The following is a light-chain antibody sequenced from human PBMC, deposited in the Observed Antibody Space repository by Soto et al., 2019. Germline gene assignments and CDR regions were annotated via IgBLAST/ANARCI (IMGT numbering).Light chain of an antibody. Sequence: EIVLTQSPGTLSLSPGERATLSCRASQSVGSTLAWYQQKPDQAPRLLIYDAFSRATGIPARFSGGGSGPDFTLTISSLEAEDSAVYYCQQRSTWSYTFGQGTRLEIK. CDR1: QSVGST. CDR3: QQRSTWSYT. CDR2: DAF. V-gene: IGKV3-11*01. J-gene: IGKJ2*01.